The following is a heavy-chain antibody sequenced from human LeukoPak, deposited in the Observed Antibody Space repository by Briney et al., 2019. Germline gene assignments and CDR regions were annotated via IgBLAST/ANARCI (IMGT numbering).Heavy chain of an antibody. Sequence: PSETPSLTCTVSGGSIRSYYWTWIRQPPGKGLEWIGYIYYSGTTNYNLSHKSRVTISVDTSKNQFSLKLSSVTAADTAVYFCAREIGSYPWRSWLDPWGQGTLVTVSS. CDR1: GGSIRSYY. V-gene: IGHV4-59*01. CDR3: AREIGSYPWRSWLDP. D-gene: IGHD3-10*01. J-gene: IGHJ5*02. CDR2: IYYSGTT.